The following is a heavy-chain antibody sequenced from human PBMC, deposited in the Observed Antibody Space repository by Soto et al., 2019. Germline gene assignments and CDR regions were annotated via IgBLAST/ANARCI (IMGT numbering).Heavy chain of an antibody. V-gene: IGHV1-2*02. D-gene: IGHD3-3*01. J-gene: IGHJ3*02. CDR1: GYTFTGYY. Sequence: GASVKVSCKASGYTFTGYYMHWVRQAPGQGLEWMGWINPNSGGTNYAQKFQGRVTMTRDTSISTAYMELSRLRSDDTAVYYCARDLDFWSGYYSTHAFDIWGQGTMVTVSS. CDR3: ARDLDFWSGYYSTHAFDI. CDR2: INPNSGGT.